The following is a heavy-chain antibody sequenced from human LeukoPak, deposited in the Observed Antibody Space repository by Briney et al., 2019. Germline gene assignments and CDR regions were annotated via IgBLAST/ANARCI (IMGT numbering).Heavy chain of an antibody. CDR1: GGSISSSSSY. CDR2: IYYSGST. D-gene: IGHD5-12*01. V-gene: IGHV4-39*01. CDR3: ASPSGYSGYEHAFDI. J-gene: IGHJ3*02. Sequence: SETLSLTCTVSGGSISSSSSYWGWIRQPPGKGLEWIGSIYYSGSTYYNPSLKSRVTISVDTSKNQFSLKLSSVTAADTAVYYCASPSGYSGYEHAFDIWGQGTMVTVSS.